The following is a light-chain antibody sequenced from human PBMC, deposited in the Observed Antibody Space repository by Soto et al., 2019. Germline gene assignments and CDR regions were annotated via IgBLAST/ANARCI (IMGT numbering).Light chain of an antibody. J-gene: IGKJ3*01. CDR1: QSVSSS. Sequence: EIVMTQSPATLSVSPGERVTLSCRASQSVSSSLAWYQQKPGQAPRLLIYGASTRATGIPARFSGGGSGTEFSLTISSLPSEDFAVYYCHQYNNWPPFTFGPGTKVDIK. CDR3: HQYNNWPPFT. CDR2: GAS. V-gene: IGKV3-15*01.